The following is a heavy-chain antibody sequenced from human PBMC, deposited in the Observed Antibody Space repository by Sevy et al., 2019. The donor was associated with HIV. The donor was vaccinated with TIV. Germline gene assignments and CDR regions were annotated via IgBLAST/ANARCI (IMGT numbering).Heavy chain of an antibody. D-gene: IGHD3-22*01. Sequence: ASVKVSCKASGYTFTSYGISWVRQAPGQGLEWMGWMSAYNGNTNYAQKLQGRVTMTTDTSTSTAYMELRSLRSDDTAVYYCARDAYYYDSSGYHNWGQGTLVTVSS. CDR2: MSAYNGNT. CDR3: ARDAYYYDSSGYHN. CDR1: GYTFTSYG. V-gene: IGHV1-18*04. J-gene: IGHJ4*02.